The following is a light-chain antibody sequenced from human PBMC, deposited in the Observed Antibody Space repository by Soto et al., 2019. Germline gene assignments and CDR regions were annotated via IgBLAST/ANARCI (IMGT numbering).Light chain of an antibody. Sequence: EIVMTQSPATLSVSPGERATLSCRASQSVSSNLAWYQQKPGQVPRLLIYRASTRATGVPARFTGSGSGTDFILTISRLEPEDFAVYYCQHYGSSRTFGQGTKVDIK. CDR3: QHYGSSRT. CDR2: RAS. CDR1: QSVSSN. J-gene: IGKJ1*01. V-gene: IGKV3-15*01.